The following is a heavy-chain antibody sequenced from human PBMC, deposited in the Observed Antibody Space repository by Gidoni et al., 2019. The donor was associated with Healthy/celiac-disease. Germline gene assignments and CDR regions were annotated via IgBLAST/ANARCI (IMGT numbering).Heavy chain of an antibody. J-gene: IGHJ4*02. CDR1: GGSISSSSYY. CDR3: ARQYCSGGSCYPSHFDY. Sequence: QLQLPESGPGLVKPSETLSLTCPVSGGSISSSSYYWGWIRQPPGKGLEWIGSIYYSGSTYYNPSLKSRVTISVDTSKNQFSLKLSSVTAADTAVYYCARQYCSGGSCYPSHFDYWGQGTLVTVSS. CDR2: IYYSGST. V-gene: IGHV4-39*01. D-gene: IGHD2-15*01.